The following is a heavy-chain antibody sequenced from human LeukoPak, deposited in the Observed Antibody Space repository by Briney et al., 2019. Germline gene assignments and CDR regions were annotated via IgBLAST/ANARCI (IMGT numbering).Heavy chain of an antibody. CDR1: GFTFSSYW. V-gene: IGHV3-7*01. J-gene: IGHJ4*02. CDR2: IKQDGSEK. D-gene: IGHD5-24*01. Sequence: PGGSLRLSCAASGFTFSSYWMSWVRQAPGKGLEWVANIKQDGSEKYYVDSVKGRFTISRDNAKNSLYLQMNSLRAEDTAVYYCARERLEMATYFDYWGQGTLVTVSS. CDR3: ARERLEMATYFDY.